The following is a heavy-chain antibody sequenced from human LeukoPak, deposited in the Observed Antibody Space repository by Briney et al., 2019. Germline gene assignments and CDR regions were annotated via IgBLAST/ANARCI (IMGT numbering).Heavy chain of an antibody. CDR3: ARGNKQRWLQSFDY. CDR1: GYTFTSYG. CDR2: ISAYNGYT. V-gene: IGHV1-18*01. J-gene: IGHJ4*02. D-gene: IGHD5-24*01. Sequence: ASVKVSCKASGYTFTSYGISWVRQAPGQGLEWMGCISAYNGYTNYTQKLQSTVTLTTDTSTSTAYMEMRSLRSDGTAVYYCARGNKQRWLQSFDYWGQGTLVTVSS.